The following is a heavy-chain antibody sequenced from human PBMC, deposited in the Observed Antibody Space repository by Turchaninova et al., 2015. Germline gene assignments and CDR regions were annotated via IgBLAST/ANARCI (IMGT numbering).Heavy chain of an antibody. J-gene: IGHJ6*02. CDR1: GGTFSSYA. D-gene: IGHD5-24*01. V-gene: IGHV1-69*01. CDR2: IIPNCGTA. Sequence: QVQLVQSGAEVKKPGSSVRVSCRAYGGTFSSYAISWVRQAPGQGLEWMGGIIPNCGTANYAQKFQGRVTITADESTSTAYMELSSLRSEDTAVYYCARDPEMATITGPDYYYGMDVWGQGTTVTVSS. CDR3: ARDPEMATITGPDYYYGMDV.